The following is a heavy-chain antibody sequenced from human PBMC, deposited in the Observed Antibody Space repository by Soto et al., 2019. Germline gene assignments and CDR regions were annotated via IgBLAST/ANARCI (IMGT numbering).Heavy chain of an antibody. V-gene: IGHV1-3*01. J-gene: IGHJ6*02. CDR2: INAGNGNT. D-gene: IGHD3-10*01. CDR1: CYTFTCYS. CDR3: ATFSWGFGELLSRYYYYGMDV. Sequence: LVKVSCKSSCYTFTCYSMHWVRQAPGQRLEWMGWINAGNGNTKYSQKFQGRVTITRDTSASTAYMELNGLRAEDTAVYYWATFSWGFGELLSRYYYYGMDVWGQGTTVTVSS.